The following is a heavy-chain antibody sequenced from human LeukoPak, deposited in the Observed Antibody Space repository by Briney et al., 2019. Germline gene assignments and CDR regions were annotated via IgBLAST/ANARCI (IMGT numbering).Heavy chain of an antibody. D-gene: IGHD4-17*01. V-gene: IGHV1-8*03. CDR3: ARGNFGETNTAFDV. CDR1: GYTVTDYD. CDR2: INPNSAST. J-gene: IGHJ3*01. Sequence: GASVKVSCKTSGYTVTDYDVHWVRQAPEQGLEWMGWINPNSASTNYAQRLQGRVTFTRDTSLSIAYMELSSLTSEDAAVYFCARGNFGETNTAFDVWGQGTLVAVSS.